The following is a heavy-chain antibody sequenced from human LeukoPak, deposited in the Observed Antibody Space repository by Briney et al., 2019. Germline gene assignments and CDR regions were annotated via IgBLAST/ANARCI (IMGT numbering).Heavy chain of an antibody. CDR3: ARDQGGYYFGYYYFDY. D-gene: IGHD3-22*01. V-gene: IGHV4-59*06. CDR2: IYYSGST. Sequence: SETLSLTCSVSAVSINSYYWSWIRQHPGKGLEWLGYIYYSGSTYYNPSLKSRVTISVDTSKNQFSLKLSSVTAADTAVYYCARDQGGYYFGYYYFDYWGQGTLVTVSS. J-gene: IGHJ4*02. CDR1: AVSINSYY.